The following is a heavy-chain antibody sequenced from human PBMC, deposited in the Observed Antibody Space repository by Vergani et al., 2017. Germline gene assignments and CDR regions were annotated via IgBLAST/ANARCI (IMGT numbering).Heavy chain of an antibody. CDR3: AQIAFEILPDVMLFDI. CDR2: IFSNDEK. V-gene: IGHV2-26*01. J-gene: IGHJ3*02. CDR1: GFSLSNARMG. D-gene: IGHD3-9*01. Sequence: QVTLKESGPVLVKPTETLTLTCTVSGFSLSNARMGVSWIRQPPGKALEWLAHIFSNDEKSYSTSLKSRLTISKDTSKSQVVLTMTYMTPVDTATYYCAQIAFEILPDVMLFDIWGQGTRVTVSS.